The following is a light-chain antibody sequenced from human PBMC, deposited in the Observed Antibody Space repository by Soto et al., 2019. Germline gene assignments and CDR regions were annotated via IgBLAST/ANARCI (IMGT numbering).Light chain of an antibody. J-gene: IGKJ5*01. CDR3: QQYNTWPPIT. Sequence: EILMAQSPSSLSVSPVETAILSRKVSQSVSSNLAWYRQRPGQAPRLLIYGASTRATGVPARFSGSGSGTEFTLTISSLQSEDFAVYYCQQYNTWPPITFGQGTRLE. V-gene: IGKV3-15*01. CDR2: GAS. CDR1: QSVSSN.